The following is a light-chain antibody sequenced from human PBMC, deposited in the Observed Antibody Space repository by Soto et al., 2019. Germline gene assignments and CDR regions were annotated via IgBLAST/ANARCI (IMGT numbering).Light chain of an antibody. V-gene: IGLV6-57*03. CDR1: SGSIASDY. Sequence: NFMLTQPHSVSASPGKTVTVSCTRSSGSIASDYVQSYQQRPGSAPTTVIYEDDQRPSGVPARFSGSIDRSSNSASLSISGLKTEDEADYYCQSYDSSSQVFGGGTKLTVL. J-gene: IGLJ3*02. CDR2: EDD. CDR3: QSYDSSSQV.